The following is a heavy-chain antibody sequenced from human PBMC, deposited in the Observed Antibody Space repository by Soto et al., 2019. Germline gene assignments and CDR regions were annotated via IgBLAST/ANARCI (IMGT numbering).Heavy chain of an antibody. V-gene: IGHV1-24*01. J-gene: IGHJ4*02. CDR1: GYTLTELS. CDR3: ATGGGYYTSFDY. D-gene: IGHD3-3*01. Sequence: QVQLVQSGAEVKKPGASVKVSCKVSGYTLTELSMHWVRQAPGKGLEWMGGFDPEDGETIYAQKFQGRVTMTEDTYTDTAYMELSSLRSEDTAVYYFATGGGYYTSFDYWGQGTLVTVSS. CDR2: FDPEDGET.